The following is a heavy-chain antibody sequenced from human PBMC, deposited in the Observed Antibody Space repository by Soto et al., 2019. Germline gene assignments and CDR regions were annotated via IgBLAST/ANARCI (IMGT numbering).Heavy chain of an antibody. CDR1: GYTFSNYA. CDR3: ARGAAADPFDY. V-gene: IGHV1-18*01. Sequence: QVQLVQSGAEVKTPEASVKVSCKASGYTFSNYAISWVRQAPGQGLEWMGWSSAFNGHTNYAQKFQGRVTMTTDTSTSTAYMELRSLTSDDTAVYYCARGAAADPFDYWGQGTLVTVSS. D-gene: IGHD6-13*01. J-gene: IGHJ4*02. CDR2: SSAFNGHT.